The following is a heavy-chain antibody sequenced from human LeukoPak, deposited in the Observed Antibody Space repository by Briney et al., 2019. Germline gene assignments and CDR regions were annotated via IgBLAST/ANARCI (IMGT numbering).Heavy chain of an antibody. Sequence: SETLSLTCTVSGGSISSYYWSWIRQPPGKGLEWIGYIYYSGSTNYNPSLKSRVTISVDTSKNQFSLKLSSVTAADTAVYYCARAFYDILTGYWFDPWGQGTLVTVSS. CDR3: ARAFYDILTGYWFDP. CDR1: GGSISSYY. D-gene: IGHD3-9*01. CDR2: IYYSGST. V-gene: IGHV4-59*08. J-gene: IGHJ5*02.